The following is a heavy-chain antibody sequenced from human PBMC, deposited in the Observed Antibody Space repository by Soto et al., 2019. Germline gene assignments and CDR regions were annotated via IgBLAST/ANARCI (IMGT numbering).Heavy chain of an antibody. CDR1: GGTFSSYA. Sequence: SVKVSCKASGGTFSSYAISWARQAPGQGLEWMGGIIPIFGTANYAQKFQGRVTITADESTSTAYMELSSLRSEDTAVYYCARGLDYSPALRHWGQGTLVTVSS. CDR2: IIPIFGTA. V-gene: IGHV1-69*13. D-gene: IGHD4-4*01. CDR3: ARGLDYSPALRH. J-gene: IGHJ1*01.